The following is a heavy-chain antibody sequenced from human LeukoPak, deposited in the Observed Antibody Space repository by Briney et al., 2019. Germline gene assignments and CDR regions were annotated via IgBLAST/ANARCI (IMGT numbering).Heavy chain of an antibody. Sequence: KTSETLSLTCAVHGGTLSYYYWNWIRQPPGKGLEWIGEINHSGSTNYNPSLKSGVTISVDTSKNQFSLKLSSVTAADTAVYYCASSLSYYYDRGFDYWGQGTLVTVSS. J-gene: IGHJ4*02. CDR2: INHSGST. CDR3: ASSLSYYYDRGFDY. D-gene: IGHD3-22*01. V-gene: IGHV4-34*01. CDR1: GGTLSYYY.